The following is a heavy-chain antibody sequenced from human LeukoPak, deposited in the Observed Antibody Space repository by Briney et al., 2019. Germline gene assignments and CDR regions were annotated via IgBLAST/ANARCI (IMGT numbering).Heavy chain of an antibody. CDR3: AKAPVQQARFGPFDY. CDR1: GFAFSDYS. J-gene: IGHJ4*02. Sequence: GGSLRLSCAASGFAFSDYSMNWVRQAPGKGLEWVATIRGSGSGMGSGNYYAGSVKGRFTISRDNSKNTLYLQLTSLRAEDTAVYYCAKAPVQQARFGPFDYWGQGTLVTVSS. D-gene: IGHD3-16*01. V-gene: IGHV3-23*01. CDR2: IRGSGSGM.